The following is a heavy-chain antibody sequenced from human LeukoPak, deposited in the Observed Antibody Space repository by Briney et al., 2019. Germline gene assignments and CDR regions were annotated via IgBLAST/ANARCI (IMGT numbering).Heavy chain of an antibody. Sequence: SGTLSLTCAVSGGSISSSHWWSWVRQPPGKGLEWIGEIYHSGSTNYSPSLKSRVTLSVDKSKNQFSLKLSSVTAADTAVYYCARGTGYSSGCPDYWGQGTLVTVPS. V-gene: IGHV4-4*02. CDR3: ARGTGYSSGCPDY. CDR1: GGSISSSHW. CDR2: IYHSGST. D-gene: IGHD6-19*01. J-gene: IGHJ4*02.